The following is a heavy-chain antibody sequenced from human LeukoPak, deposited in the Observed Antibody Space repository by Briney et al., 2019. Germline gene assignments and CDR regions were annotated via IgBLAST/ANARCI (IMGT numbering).Heavy chain of an antibody. J-gene: IGHJ4*02. CDR1: GFTFSSYA. V-gene: IGHV3-30-3*01. CDR3: ARDRDQWLVRGPFDY. Sequence: GGSLRLSGAGSGFTFSSYAMHWVRQAPGKGLEWVAVISYDGSNKYYADSVKGRFTISRDNSKNTLYLQMNSLRAEDTAVYYCARDRDQWLVRGPFDYWGQGTLVTVSS. D-gene: IGHD6-19*01. CDR2: ISYDGSNK.